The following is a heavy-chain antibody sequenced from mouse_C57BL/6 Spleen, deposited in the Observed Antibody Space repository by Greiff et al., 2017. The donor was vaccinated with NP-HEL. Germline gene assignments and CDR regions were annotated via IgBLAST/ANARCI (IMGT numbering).Heavy chain of an antibody. D-gene: IGHD4-1*01. V-gene: IGHV1-59*01. Sequence: QVQLQQPGAELVRPGTSVKLSCKASGYTFTSYWMHWVKQRPGQGLEWIGVIDPSDSYTNYNQKFKGKATLTVDTSSSTAYMQLSSLTSEDSAVYYCARDSGTGAYWGQGTLVTVSA. CDR3: ARDSGTGAY. CDR1: GYTFTSYW. CDR2: IDPSDSYT. J-gene: IGHJ3*01.